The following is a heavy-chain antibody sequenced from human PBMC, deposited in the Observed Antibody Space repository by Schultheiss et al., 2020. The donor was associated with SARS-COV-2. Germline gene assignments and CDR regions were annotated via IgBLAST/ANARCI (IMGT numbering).Heavy chain of an antibody. CDR3: ARVGRIDNRGMDV. V-gene: IGHV1-2*04. Sequence: ASVKVSCKASGYTFTDYYMHWVRQAPGQGLEWMGWINPNSGGTNYAQKFQGWVTMTRDTSISTAYMELSRLRSDDTAVYYCARVGRIDNRGMDVWGQGTTVTVSS. J-gene: IGHJ6*02. CDR1: GYTFTDYY. D-gene: IGHD1-26*01. CDR2: INPNSGGT.